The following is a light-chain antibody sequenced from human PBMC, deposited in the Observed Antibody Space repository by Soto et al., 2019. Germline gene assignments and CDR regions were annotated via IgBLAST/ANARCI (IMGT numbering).Light chain of an antibody. CDR3: QQYNSYPPVA. CDR1: QSISTY. Sequence: GDRVTITCRASQSISTYLAWYQQKPGKAPKLLIYKASALHTGVPSRFSGSGSGTEFTLTISSLQPDDFATYYCQQYNSYPPVAVGQGTKVDIK. V-gene: IGKV1-5*03. CDR2: KAS. J-gene: IGKJ1*01.